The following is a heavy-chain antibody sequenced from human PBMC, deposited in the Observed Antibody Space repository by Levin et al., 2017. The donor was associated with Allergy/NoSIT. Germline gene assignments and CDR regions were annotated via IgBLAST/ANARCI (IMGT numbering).Heavy chain of an antibody. D-gene: IGHD3-10*01. CDR3: ARDFTMVRGVVYYGMDV. CDR1: GFTFSSYS. Sequence: GGSLRLSCAASGFTFSSYSMNWVRLAPGKGLEWVSYISSSSGTIYYADSVKGRFTISRDNAKNSLYLQMNSLRDEDTAVYYCARDFTMVRGVVYYGMDVWGQGTTVTVSS. CDR2: ISSSSGTI. V-gene: IGHV3-48*02. J-gene: IGHJ6*02.